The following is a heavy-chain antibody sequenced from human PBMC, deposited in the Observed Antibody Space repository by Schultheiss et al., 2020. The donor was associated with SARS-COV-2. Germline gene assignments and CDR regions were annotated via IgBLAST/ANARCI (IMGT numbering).Heavy chain of an antibody. CDR1: GFTVSSNY. J-gene: IGHJ6*02. Sequence: GESLKISCAASGFTVSSNYMSWVRQAPGKGLEWVSVIYSGGSTYYADSVKGRFTISRDNSKNTLYLQMNSLRAEDTAVYYCAKDRAGTENYYYYGMDVWGQGTTVTVSS. CDR3: AKDRAGTENYYYYGMDV. D-gene: IGHD6-19*01. CDR2: IYSGGST. V-gene: IGHV3-66*01.